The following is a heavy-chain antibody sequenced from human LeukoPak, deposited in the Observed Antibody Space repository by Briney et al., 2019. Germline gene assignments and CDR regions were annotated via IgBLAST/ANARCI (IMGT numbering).Heavy chain of an antibody. J-gene: IGHJ4*02. CDR2: IYYSGST. D-gene: IGHD1-26*01. V-gene: IGHV4-30-4*01. Sequence: SETLSLTCTVSGGSISSGDYYWNWIRQPPGKGLEWIGYIYYSGSTSYNPSLKSRLTISIDTSENQFSLKLRSVTAADTAVYFCARLSGSPWRWGQGTLITVSS. CDR1: GGSISSGDYY. CDR3: ARLSGSPWR.